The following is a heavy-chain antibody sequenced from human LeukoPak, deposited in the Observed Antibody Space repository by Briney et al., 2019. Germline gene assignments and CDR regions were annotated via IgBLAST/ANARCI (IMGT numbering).Heavy chain of an antibody. J-gene: IGHJ4*02. CDR1: GYTFTGYY. Sequence: ASVKVSCKASGYTFTGYYIHWVRQAPGQGLEWMGWITPNSDGTDYAQKFQGRVTMTRDTSITTAYMELSSLRSDDTAVYYCARSPIGLGVFDYWGQGALVTVS. D-gene: IGHD3-16*01. V-gene: IGHV1-2*02. CDR3: ARSPIGLGVFDY. CDR2: ITPNSDGT.